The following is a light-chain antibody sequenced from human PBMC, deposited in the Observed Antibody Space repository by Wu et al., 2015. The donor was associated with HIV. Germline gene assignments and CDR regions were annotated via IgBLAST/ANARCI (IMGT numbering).Light chain of an antibody. J-gene: IGKJ1*01. CDR3: LQDYNYPWT. Sequence: DIQMTQSPSSLSASVGDRVTITCRASQSMGSYLNWYQQRPGKAPKLLIYDATTLQTGVPSRFSGSGSGTDFTLTISSLQPEDFATYYCLQDYNYPWTFGQGTRV. CDR2: DAT. V-gene: IGKV1-39*01. CDR1: QSMGSY.